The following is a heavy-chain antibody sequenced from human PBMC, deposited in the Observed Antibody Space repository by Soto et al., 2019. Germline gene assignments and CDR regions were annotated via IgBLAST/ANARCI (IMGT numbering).Heavy chain of an antibody. CDR2: MNPNSGNT. D-gene: IGHD3-10*01. J-gene: IGHJ6*03. CDR1: GYTFTSYD. V-gene: IGHV1-8*01. Sequence: ASVKVSCKASGYTFTSYDINWVRQATGQGLEWMGWMNPNSGNTGYAQKFQGRVTMTRNTSISTAYMELSSLRSEDTAVYYCARGLLLWFGEAGYHYYMDVWGKGTTVTVSS. CDR3: ARGLLLWFGEAGYHYYMDV.